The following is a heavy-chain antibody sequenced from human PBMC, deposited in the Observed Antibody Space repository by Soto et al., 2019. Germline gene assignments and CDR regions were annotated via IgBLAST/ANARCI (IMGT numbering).Heavy chain of an antibody. CDR1: GFTFSSYA. J-gene: IGHJ6*02. Sequence: GGSLRLSCAASGFTFSSYAMSWVRQAPGKGLEWVSAISGSGGSTYYADSVKGRFTISRDNSKNTLYLQMNSLRAEDTAVYYCASMGGLRYYGMDVWGQGTTVTVSS. D-gene: IGHD3-16*01. CDR2: ISGSGGST. V-gene: IGHV3-23*01. CDR3: ASMGGLRYYGMDV.